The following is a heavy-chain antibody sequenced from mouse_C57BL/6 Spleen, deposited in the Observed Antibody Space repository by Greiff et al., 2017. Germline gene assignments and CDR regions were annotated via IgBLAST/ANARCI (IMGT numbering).Heavy chain of an antibody. Sequence: EVQLQQSGGGLVKPGGSLKLSCAASGFTFSSYAMSWVRQTPEKRLEWVATISDGGSYTYYPDNVKGRFTISRDNAKNNLYLQMSHLKSEDTAMYYCARDRDYDLYYYAMDYWGQGTSVTVSS. CDR2: ISDGGSYT. V-gene: IGHV5-4*01. D-gene: IGHD2-4*01. CDR3: ARDRDYDLYYYAMDY. CDR1: GFTFSSYA. J-gene: IGHJ4*01.